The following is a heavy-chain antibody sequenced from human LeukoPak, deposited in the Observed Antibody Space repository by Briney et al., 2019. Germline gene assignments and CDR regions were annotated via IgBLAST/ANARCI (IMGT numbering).Heavy chain of an antibody. V-gene: IGHV4-59*01. CDR1: GASISGYY. D-gene: IGHD6-6*01. CDR2: IYNSGST. CDR3: ARGHLVFAY. J-gene: IGHJ4*02. Sequence: SETLSLTCTVSGASISGYYWTWIRQPPGKGLEWIGYIYNSGSTNYNPSLKSRVTMSVDTSKNQFSLKVSSVTAADTALYYCARGHLVFAYWGQGTLVTVSS.